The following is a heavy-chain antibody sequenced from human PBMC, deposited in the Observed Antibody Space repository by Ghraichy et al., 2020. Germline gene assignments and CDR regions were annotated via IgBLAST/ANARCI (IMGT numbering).Heavy chain of an antibody. CDR3: VRDTQWAVADF. Sequence: GGSLRPSCEASGFTFSSYWMHWVRQAPGKGLVWVSRIKGDGSYTNYADSVKGRFTISRDNAKNTLYLQMNSLTSEDTAVYFCVRDTQWAVADFWGQGTLVTVSS. J-gene: IGHJ4*02. V-gene: IGHV3-74*01. CDR1: GFTFSSYW. D-gene: IGHD6-19*01. CDR2: IKGDGSYT.